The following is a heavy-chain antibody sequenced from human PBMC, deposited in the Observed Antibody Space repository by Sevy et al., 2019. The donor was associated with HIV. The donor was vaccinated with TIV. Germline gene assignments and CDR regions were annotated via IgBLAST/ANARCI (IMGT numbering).Heavy chain of an antibody. Sequence: GGCLRLSCVVSGFTFSRYAMIWVRQAPGKGLEWVAGISDGGTVTYYAESVKGRFTMSRDTSKNTVYVEMNSLRVEDTAVYYSAKEAKEYCSGGSCYGSTFDYWGQGTLVTVSS. J-gene: IGHJ4*02. CDR1: GFTFSRYA. V-gene: IGHV3-23*01. CDR3: AKEAKEYCSGGSCYGSTFDY. D-gene: IGHD2-15*01. CDR2: ISDGGTVT.